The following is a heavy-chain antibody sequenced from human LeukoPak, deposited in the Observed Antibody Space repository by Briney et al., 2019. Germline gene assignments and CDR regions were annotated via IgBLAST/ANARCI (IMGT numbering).Heavy chain of an antibody. V-gene: IGHV5-51*01. CDR3: ARGRFPNWFDP. J-gene: IGHJ5*02. CDR2: IYPGDSDT. Sequence: EESLKISCKGSGYSFTTYWIGWVRQMPGKGLEWVGIIYPGDSDTRYSPSFQGQVTISADKSISIAYLQWSSLKASDTAMYYCARGRFPNWFDPWGQGTLVTVSS. D-gene: IGHD3-3*01. CDR1: GYSFTTYW.